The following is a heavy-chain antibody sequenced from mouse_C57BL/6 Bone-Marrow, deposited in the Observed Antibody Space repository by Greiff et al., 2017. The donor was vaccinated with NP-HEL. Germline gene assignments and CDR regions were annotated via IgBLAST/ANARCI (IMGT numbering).Heavy chain of an antibody. V-gene: IGHV14-4*01. CDR1: GFTIKDDY. J-gene: IGHJ2*01. D-gene: IGHD6-5*01. CDR3: TAYYLDY. CDR2: IDPENGDT. Sequence: VQLKESGAELVRPGASVKLSCTASGFTIKDDYMHWVKQRPEQGLEWIGWIDPENGDTEYAPKFQGKATITADTSSNTAYLQLSSLTSEDTAVYYCTAYYLDYGGRGTTLTVSA.